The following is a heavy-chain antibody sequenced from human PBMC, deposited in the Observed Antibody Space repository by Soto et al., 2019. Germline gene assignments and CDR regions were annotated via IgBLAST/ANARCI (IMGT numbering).Heavy chain of an antibody. D-gene: IGHD6-13*01. CDR1: GYTFTSYD. J-gene: IGHJ5*02. V-gene: IGHV1-8*01. CDR3: ARSAAGDNWFDP. CDR2: MNPNSGNT. Sequence: ASVKVSCKASGYTFTSYDINWVRQATGQGLEWMGWMNPNSGNTGYAQKFQGRVTMTRNTFISTAYMELSSLRSEDTAVYYCARSAAGDNWFDPWGQGTLVTVSS.